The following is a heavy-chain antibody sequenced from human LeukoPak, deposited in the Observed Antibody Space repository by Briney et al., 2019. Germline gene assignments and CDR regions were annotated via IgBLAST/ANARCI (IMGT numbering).Heavy chain of an antibody. J-gene: IGHJ5*02. Sequence: ASVKVSCKASGYTFTSYYMHWVRQAPGQGLEWMGIINPSGGSTSYAQKFQGRVTMTRDMSTSTVYMERSSLRSEDTAVYYCARGRYYYDSSGYTWFDPWGQGTLVTVSS. D-gene: IGHD3-22*01. CDR3: ARGRYYYDSSGYTWFDP. CDR1: GYTFTSYY. V-gene: IGHV1-46*01. CDR2: INPSGGST.